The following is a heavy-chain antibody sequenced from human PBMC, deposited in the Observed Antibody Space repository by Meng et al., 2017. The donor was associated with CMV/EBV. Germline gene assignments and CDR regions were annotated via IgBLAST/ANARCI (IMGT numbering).Heavy chain of an antibody. V-gene: IGHV1-69*06. CDR1: FSSDA. CDR2: IIPIFGTA. CDR3: ARAPIGDYVWGSYRYGWFDP. D-gene: IGHD3-16*02. Sequence: FSSDAISWVRQAPGQGLEWMRGIIPIFGTANYAQKFQGRVTITADKSTSTAYMELSSLRSEDTAVYYCARAPIGDYVWGSYRYGWFDPWGQGTLVTVSS. J-gene: IGHJ5*02.